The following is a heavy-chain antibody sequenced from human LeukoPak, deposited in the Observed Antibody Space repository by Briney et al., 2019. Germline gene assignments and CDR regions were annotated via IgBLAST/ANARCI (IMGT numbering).Heavy chain of an antibody. CDR2: FDPEDGET. CDR3: AAGYGDYGHWYFDL. V-gene: IGHV1-24*01. J-gene: IGHJ2*01. Sequence: ASVKVSCKVSGYTLTELSMHWVRQAPGKGLEWMGGFDPEDGETIYAQKFQGRVTMTEDTSTDTAYMELSSLRSEDTAVYYCAAGYGDYGHWYFDLWGRDTLVTVSS. CDR1: GYTLTELS. D-gene: IGHD4-17*01.